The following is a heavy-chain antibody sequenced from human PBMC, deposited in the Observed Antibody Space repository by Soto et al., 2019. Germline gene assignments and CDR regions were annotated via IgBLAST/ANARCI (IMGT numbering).Heavy chain of an antibody. CDR2: IGASGAGT. V-gene: IGHV3-23*01. J-gene: IGHJ4*02. D-gene: IGHD1-26*01. CDR1: GFTFSTYA. CDR3: ALRKTGSYFDY. Sequence: ESGGALVQPGGSLRLSCAGSGFTFSTYAMSWVRQAPGKGLEWVSGIGASGAGTYYADSVKGRFIISRDNSKDTLHLQMNSLRAEDTAIYYCALRKTGSYFDYWGQGTLVTVSS.